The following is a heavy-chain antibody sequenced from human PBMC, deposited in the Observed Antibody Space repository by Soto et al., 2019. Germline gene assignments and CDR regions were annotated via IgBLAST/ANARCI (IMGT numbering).Heavy chain of an antibody. CDR3: ARDSASYSSSSGSYWYFDL. V-gene: IGHV3-48*02. CDR2: ISSGSATI. CDR1: GFTFSSYS. J-gene: IGHJ2*01. Sequence: ESGGGLVPPGGSLRLSCAASGFTFSSYSMNWVRQAPGKGLEWVSYISSGSATIYYADSVKGRFTISRDNAKNSLYLQLNSLRDEDTAVYYCARDSASYSSSSGSYWYFDLWGRGTLVTVSS. D-gene: IGHD6-6*01.